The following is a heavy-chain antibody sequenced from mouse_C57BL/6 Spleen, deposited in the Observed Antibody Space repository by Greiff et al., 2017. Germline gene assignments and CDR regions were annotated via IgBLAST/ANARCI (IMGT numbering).Heavy chain of an antibody. CDR1: GYTFTSSW. CDR3: ARDSSGLRAMDY. Sequence: VQLQQPGAELVMPGASVKLSCKASGYTFTSSWMHWVKQRPGQGLEWIGEIDPSDSYPNYNQKFKGKSTLPVDKSSSTAYMQLSSRTSEDSAVYYGARDSSGLRAMDYWGQGTSVTVSS. CDR2: IDPSDSYP. J-gene: IGHJ4*01. D-gene: IGHD3-2*02. V-gene: IGHV1-69*01.